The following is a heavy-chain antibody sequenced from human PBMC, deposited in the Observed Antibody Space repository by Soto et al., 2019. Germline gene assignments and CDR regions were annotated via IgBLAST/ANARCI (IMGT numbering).Heavy chain of an antibody. D-gene: IGHD5-18*01. V-gene: IGHV3-11*01. CDR1: GFTFSNHY. CDR2: ISRSGSTI. CDR3: GRDPELWDENVATRPSTYYYGMDV. J-gene: IGHJ6*02. Sequence: QMQLVESGGGLVEPGGSLRLSCEASGFTFSNHYMSWIRQAPGKGLEWISYISRSGSTIYYADSVKGRFTISRDNSKNSLYLQMDSLRAEGTAMYYCGRDPELWDENVATRPSTYYYGMDVWGQGTTVTVAS.